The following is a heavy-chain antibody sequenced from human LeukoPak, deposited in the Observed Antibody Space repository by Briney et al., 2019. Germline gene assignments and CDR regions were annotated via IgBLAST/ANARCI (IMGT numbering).Heavy chain of an antibody. CDR3: ASNPPNTGDFYY. Sequence: ASVKVSCKTSGYTFTDLDINWLRQAPGQGLEWMGWMSPNSGDTGYAQKFQGRVSMTRDIFKSTAYMELSSLRSEDTAIYYCASNPPNTGDFYYWGLGTLVTVSS. J-gene: IGHJ4*02. V-gene: IGHV1-8*01. CDR1: GYTFTDLD. CDR2: MSPNSGDT. D-gene: IGHD1-1*01.